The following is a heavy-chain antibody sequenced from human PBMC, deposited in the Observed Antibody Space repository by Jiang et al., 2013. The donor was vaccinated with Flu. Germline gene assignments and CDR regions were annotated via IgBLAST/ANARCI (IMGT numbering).Heavy chain of an antibody. V-gene: IGHV5-10-1*01. CDR1: GYSFTSYW. Sequence: LRISCKGSGYSFTSYWISWVRQMPGRPGVDGRIDPSDSYTNYSPSFQGHVTISADKSISTAYLQWSSLKASDTAMYYCARRDMDIEGNGMDVWGQGTTVTVSS. J-gene: IGHJ6*02. D-gene: IGHD2-2*03. CDR3: ARRDMDIEGNGMDV. CDR2: IDPSDSYT.